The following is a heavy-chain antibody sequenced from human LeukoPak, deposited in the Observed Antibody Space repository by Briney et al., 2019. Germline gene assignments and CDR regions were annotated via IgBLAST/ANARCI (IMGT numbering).Heavy chain of an antibody. CDR2: IKQDGSEK. CDR1: GFTFSTYW. D-gene: IGHD3-16*02. J-gene: IGHJ6*03. CDR3: ARDRGGIGYYMDV. V-gene: IGHV3-7*01. Sequence: GGSLRLSCAASGFTFSTYWMSWVRQAPGKGLEWVANIKQDGSEKYYVDSVKGRFTISRDNAKTSLYLQMNSLRAEDTALYYCARDRGGIGYYMDVWGKGTTVTVSS.